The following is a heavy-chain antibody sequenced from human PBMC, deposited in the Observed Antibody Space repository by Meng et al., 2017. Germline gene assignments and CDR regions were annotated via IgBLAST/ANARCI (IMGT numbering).Heavy chain of an antibody. D-gene: IGHD5-24*01. V-gene: IGHV1-69*01. CDR1: GGTFSSYA. CDR2: IIPIFGTA. Sequence: QGGLVVAGAEVKKPGSSVKVSCKASGGTFSSYAISWVRQAPGQGLEWMGGIIPIFGTANYAQKFQGRVTITADESTSTAYMELSSLRSEDTAVYYCARVLRDGYNLGYWGQGTLVTVSS. J-gene: IGHJ4*02. CDR3: ARVLRDGYNLGY.